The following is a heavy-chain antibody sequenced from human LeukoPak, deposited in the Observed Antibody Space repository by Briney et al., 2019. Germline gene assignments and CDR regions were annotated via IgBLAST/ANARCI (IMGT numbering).Heavy chain of an antibody. CDR3: TRGHSAD. V-gene: IGHV1-8*01. CDR2: MNPNSGNT. J-gene: IGHJ1*01. D-gene: IGHD6-19*01. Sequence: AASVKVSCKASGYTFTSYDITWVRQATGQGLEWMEWMNPNSGNTGYAQKFQGRVTMTRNTSISTAYMDLSSLRSEDTAVYYCTRGHSADWGQGTLVTVSS. CDR1: GYTFTSYD.